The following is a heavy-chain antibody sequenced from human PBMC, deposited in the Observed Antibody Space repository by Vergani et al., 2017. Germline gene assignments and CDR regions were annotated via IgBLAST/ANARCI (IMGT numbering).Heavy chain of an antibody. CDR3: ATDIPLARYGSGRPYYGMDI. CDR2: FDPEDGET. V-gene: IGHV1-24*01. D-gene: IGHD3-10*01. J-gene: IGHJ6*02. Sequence: QVQLVQSGAEVKKPGASVKVSCKVSGYTLTELSMHWVRQAPGKGLEWMGGFDPEDGETIYAQKFQGRVTMTEDTSTDTAYMELSSLRSEDTAVYYCATDIPLARYGSGRPYYGMDIWGQGTTVTVSS. CDR1: GYTLTELS.